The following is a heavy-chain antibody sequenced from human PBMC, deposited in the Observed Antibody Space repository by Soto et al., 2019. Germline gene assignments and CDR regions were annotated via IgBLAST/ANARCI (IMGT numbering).Heavy chain of an antibody. Sequence: EVQLLESGGGLVQPGGSLRLSCAASGFTFSNYAMSWVPQAPGKGLEWVSTLSGSGGSTYYADSVKGRFTISRDNSKNTLYLQMNSLRAEDTAVYYCAKDTVPVATPWFDPWGQGTLVTVSS. D-gene: IGHD2-2*01. CDR3: AKDTVPVATPWFDP. J-gene: IGHJ5*02. V-gene: IGHV3-23*01. CDR1: GFTFSNYA. CDR2: LSGSGGST.